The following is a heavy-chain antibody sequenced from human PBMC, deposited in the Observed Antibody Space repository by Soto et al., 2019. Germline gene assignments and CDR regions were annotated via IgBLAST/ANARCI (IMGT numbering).Heavy chain of an antibody. CDR3: ARGQRFSDWFDP. J-gene: IGHJ5*02. CDR2: IYSSGST. V-gene: IGHV4-4*07. Sequence: PSETLSLTCTVSGGAIGTYYWTWIRQPAGKGLEWIGRIYSSGSTKYNPSLQSRVTMSLDTSNNQFSLRLTSVTAADTAVYYCARGQRFSDWFDPWGQGTLVTVSS. CDR1: GGAIGTYY. D-gene: IGHD3-3*01.